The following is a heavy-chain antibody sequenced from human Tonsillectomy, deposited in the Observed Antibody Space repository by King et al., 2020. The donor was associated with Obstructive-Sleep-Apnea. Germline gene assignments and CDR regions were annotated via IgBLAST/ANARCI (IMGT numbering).Heavy chain of an antibody. CDR2: IWYDGSNK. CDR1: GFTFSSYG. Sequence: VQLVESGGGVVQPGRSLRLSCAASGFTFSSYGMHWVRQAPGKGLEWVAVIWYDGSNKYYADSVKGRFTISRDNSKNTLYLQMNSLRAEDTAVYYCARVFGEEAGIDSWGQGTLVTVSS. CDR3: ARVFGEEAGIDS. D-gene: IGHD3-16*01. V-gene: IGHV3-33*01. J-gene: IGHJ4*02.